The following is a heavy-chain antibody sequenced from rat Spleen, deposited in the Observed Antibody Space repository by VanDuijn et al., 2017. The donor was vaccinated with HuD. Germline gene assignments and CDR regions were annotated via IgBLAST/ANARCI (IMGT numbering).Heavy chain of an antibody. CDR2: ITNTGGST. CDR1: GFNFNDYW. V-gene: IGHV5-31*01. Sequence: EVRLVESGGGLVQPGRSLKLSCAAFGFNFNDYWMGWVRQAPGKGLEWVASITNTGGSTYYPDSVKGRFTISRDNAKSTLYLQMNSLRSEDTATYYCTRDPTPTDYWGQGVMVTVSS. CDR3: TRDPTPTDY. D-gene: IGHD3-1*01. J-gene: IGHJ2*01.